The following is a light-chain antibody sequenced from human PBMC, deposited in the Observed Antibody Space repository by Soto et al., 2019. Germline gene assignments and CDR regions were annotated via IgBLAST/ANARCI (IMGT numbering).Light chain of an antibody. J-gene: IGKJ1*01. CDR3: LQDYDYPRT. V-gene: IGKV3-15*01. Sequence: PGERATLSCRASQRVTSSLAWYQQKPGQAPRVLISDASTRATGIPARFSGSGSGTDFTLTISSLQPEDFATYYCLQDYDYPRTFGQGTKVDIK. CDR2: DAS. CDR1: QRVTSS.